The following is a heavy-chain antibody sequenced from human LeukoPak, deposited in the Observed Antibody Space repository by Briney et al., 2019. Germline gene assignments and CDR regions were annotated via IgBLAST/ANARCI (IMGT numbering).Heavy chain of an antibody. CDR2: IIPILGIA. Sequence: SVKVSCKASGGTFSSYAISWVRQAPGQGLEWMGRIIPILGIANYAQKFQGRVTITADKSTSTAYMELSSLRSEDTAVYYCARDRIGRDGYMAGDYWGQGTPVTVSS. CDR1: GGTFSSYA. D-gene: IGHD5-24*01. CDR3: ARDRIGRDGYMAGDY. J-gene: IGHJ4*02. V-gene: IGHV1-69*04.